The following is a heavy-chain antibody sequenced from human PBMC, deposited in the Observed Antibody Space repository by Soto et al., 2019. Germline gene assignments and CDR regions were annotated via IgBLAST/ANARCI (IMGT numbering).Heavy chain of an antibody. V-gene: IGHV3-33*01. CDR3: ARGTYYYASSGYYPR. Sequence: PGGSLRLSCAASGFTFSSYGMHWVRQAPGKGLEWVAVIWYDGSNKYYADSVKGRFTISRDNSKNTLYLQMNSLRAEDTAVYYCARGTYYYASSGYYPRWGQGTLVTVSS. CDR1: GFTFSSYG. J-gene: IGHJ4*02. D-gene: IGHD3-22*01. CDR2: IWYDGSNK.